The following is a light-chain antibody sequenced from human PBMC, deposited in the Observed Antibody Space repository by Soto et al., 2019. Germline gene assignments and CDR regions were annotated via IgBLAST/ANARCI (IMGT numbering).Light chain of an antibody. CDR3: QQFYDYPRT. CDR2: DAS. Sequence: IELTQSPSSLSASIGDAVTITCRASQGISSLLAWYQQKPGKPPKLLIYDASNLQSGVLSRFSGSGFRTDLTLTIRTLHPEDFASYYCQQFYDYPRTFGPGTNVDFK. CDR1: QGISSL. J-gene: IGKJ3*01. V-gene: IGKV1D-13*01.